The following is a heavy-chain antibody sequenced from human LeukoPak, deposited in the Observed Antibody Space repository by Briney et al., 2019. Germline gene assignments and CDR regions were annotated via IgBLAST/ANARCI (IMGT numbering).Heavy chain of an antibody. CDR3: ARSMVRGVSRGYYYGMDV. CDR1: GFTFSHYN. CDR2: ISSSSSYK. V-gene: IGHV3-21*01. J-gene: IGHJ6*02. Sequence: PGGSLRLSCAVSGFTFSHYNMNWVRQAPGKGLEWVSSISSSSSYKDYADSVKGRFTISRDNAKNSLYLQMNSLRAEDTAVYYCARSMVRGVSRGYYYGMDVWGQGTTVTVSS. D-gene: IGHD3-10*01.